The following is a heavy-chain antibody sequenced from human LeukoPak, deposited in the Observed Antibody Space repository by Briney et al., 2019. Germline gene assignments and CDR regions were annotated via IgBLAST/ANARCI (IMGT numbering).Heavy chain of an antibody. Sequence: GGSLRLSCAASGFTFSSYGMSWVRQAPGKGLEWVANIKQDGSEKHYVDSVKGRFTISRDNAKNSLYLQMNSLRAEDTAVYYCAKEGGVYSTPYYMDVWGKGTTVTVSS. CDR2: IKQDGSEK. V-gene: IGHV3-7*01. D-gene: IGHD1-26*01. CDR1: GFTFSSYG. CDR3: AKEGGVYSTPYYMDV. J-gene: IGHJ6*03.